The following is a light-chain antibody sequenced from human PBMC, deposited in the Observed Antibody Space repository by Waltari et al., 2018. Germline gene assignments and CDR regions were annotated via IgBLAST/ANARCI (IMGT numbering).Light chain of an antibody. V-gene: IGKV3-11*01. CDR2: DAS. J-gene: IGKJ1*01. CDR1: QSVSSY. Sequence: DIVLTQSPATLSLSPGESATLSCRASQSVSSYLAWYQQKPGQAPRLLIYDASNRATGIPARFSGSGSGTDFTLTISSLEPEDFAVYYCQQHSNWPWTFGQGTKVEIK. CDR3: QQHSNWPWT.